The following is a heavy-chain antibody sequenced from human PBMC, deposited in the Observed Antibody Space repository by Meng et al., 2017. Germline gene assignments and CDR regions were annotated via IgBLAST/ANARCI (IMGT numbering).Heavy chain of an antibody. D-gene: IGHD3-22*01. V-gene: IGHV1-69*13. CDR2: IIPIFGTA. J-gene: IGHJ4*02. Sequence: SVKVSCKASGYTFTSYAMNWVRQAPGQGFEWMGGIIPIFGTANYAQKFQGRVTITADESTSTAYMELSSLRSEDTAVYYCARTRAPPRYYDSSGYYYRGYFDYWGQGTLVTVSS. CDR3: ARTRAPPRYYDSSGYYYRGYFDY. CDR1: GYTFTSYA.